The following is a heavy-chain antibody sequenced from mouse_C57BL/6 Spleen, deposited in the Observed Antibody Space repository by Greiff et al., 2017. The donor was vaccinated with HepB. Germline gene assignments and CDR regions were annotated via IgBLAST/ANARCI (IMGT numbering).Heavy chain of an antibody. CDR3: ARGYYDYPYYAMDY. Sequence: VQLQQSGPELVKPGDSVKISCKASGYSFTGYFMNWVMQSHGKSLEWIGRINPYNGYTFYNQTLKGKATLTVDKSSSTDHMELRSLTSEDSAVYYCARGYYDYPYYAMDYWGQGTSVTVSS. V-gene: IGHV1-20*01. D-gene: IGHD2-4*01. CDR1: GYSFTGYF. CDR2: INPYNGYT. J-gene: IGHJ4*01.